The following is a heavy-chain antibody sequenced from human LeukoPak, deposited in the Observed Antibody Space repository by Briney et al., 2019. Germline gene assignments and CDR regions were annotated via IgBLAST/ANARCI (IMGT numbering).Heavy chain of an antibody. CDR2: IYTSGST. CDR1: GGSMSSYY. V-gene: IGHV4-4*07. Sequence: SETLSLTCTVSGGSMSSYYWSWIRQPAGKGLERIGRIYTSGSTNYNPSLKSRVTMSVDTSKNQFSLKLSSVTAADTAVYCCARDSRNPWGHNWFDPWGQGTLVTVSS. J-gene: IGHJ5*02. CDR3: ARDSRNPWGHNWFDP. D-gene: IGHD7-27*01.